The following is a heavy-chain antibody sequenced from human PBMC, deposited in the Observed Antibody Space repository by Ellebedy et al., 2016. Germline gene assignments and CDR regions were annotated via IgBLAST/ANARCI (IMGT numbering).Heavy chain of an antibody. CDR3: ARGMYYSDSSGYSAYLDL. CDR1: GYTFSSSA. V-gene: IGHV1-3*01. Sequence: ASVKVSCKASGYTFSSSAIHWVRQAPGQRLEWMGWINADNGNTKFSQKFQGRVIITRDTSATTAYMELSSLRFEDTAVYYCARGMYYSDSSGYSAYLDLWGRGTLVTVSS. D-gene: IGHD3-22*01. CDR2: INADNGNT. J-gene: IGHJ2*01.